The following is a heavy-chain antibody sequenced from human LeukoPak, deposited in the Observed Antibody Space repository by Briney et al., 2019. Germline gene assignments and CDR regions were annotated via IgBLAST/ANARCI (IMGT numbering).Heavy chain of an antibody. D-gene: IGHD5-18*01. CDR3: AKEGSYGYYFDY. CDR2: ISYDGSNK. J-gene: IGHJ4*02. V-gene: IGHV3-30*18. CDR1: GFTFSSYG. Sequence: GRSLRLSCAVSGFTFSSYGMHWVRQAPGKGLEWVAVISYDGSNKYYADSVKGRFTISRDNSKNTLYLQMNSLRAEDTAVYYCAKEGSYGYYFDYWGQGTLVTVSS.